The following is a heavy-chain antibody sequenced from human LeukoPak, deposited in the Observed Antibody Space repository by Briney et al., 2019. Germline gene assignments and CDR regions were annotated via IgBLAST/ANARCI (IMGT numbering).Heavy chain of an antibody. CDR3: ARELYDFWSGYYPNLVY. D-gene: IGHD3-3*01. Sequence: GGSLRLSCAASGFTFSSYWMHWVRQAPGKGLVWVSRINSDGSSTSYADSVKGRFTISRENSKNTLYLQMNSLRAEDTAVYYCARELYDFWSGYYPNLVYWGQGTLVTVSS. J-gene: IGHJ4*02. V-gene: IGHV3-74*01. CDR1: GFTFSSYW. CDR2: INSDGSST.